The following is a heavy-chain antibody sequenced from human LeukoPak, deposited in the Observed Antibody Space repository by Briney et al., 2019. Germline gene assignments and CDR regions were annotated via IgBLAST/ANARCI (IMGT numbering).Heavy chain of an antibody. D-gene: IGHD3-10*01. CDR3: ARVLLWFGEFNQGFDY. CDR1: GFTFSSYA. J-gene: IGHJ4*02. CDR2: ISGSGGST. V-gene: IGHV3-23*01. Sequence: GGSLRLSCAASGFTFSSYAMSWVRQAPGKGLEWVSAISGSGGSTYYADSVKGRFTISRDNSKNTLYLQMNSLRAEDTAVYYCARVLLWFGEFNQGFDYWGQGTLVTVSS.